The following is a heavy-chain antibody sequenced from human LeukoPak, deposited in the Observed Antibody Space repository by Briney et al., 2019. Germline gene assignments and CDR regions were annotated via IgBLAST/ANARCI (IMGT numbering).Heavy chain of an antibody. CDR3: ARGQRNFDY. D-gene: IGHD1-1*01. Sequence: PGGSLRLSCAASGFMFNDYTMHWVRQAPGKGLEWVAVIAYDGSNKYYADSVKGRFTISRDSSKNTLYLQMNSLRAEDTAVYYCARGQRNFDYWGQGTLVTVSS. CDR2: IAYDGSNK. V-gene: IGHV3-30-3*01. J-gene: IGHJ4*02. CDR1: GFMFNDYT.